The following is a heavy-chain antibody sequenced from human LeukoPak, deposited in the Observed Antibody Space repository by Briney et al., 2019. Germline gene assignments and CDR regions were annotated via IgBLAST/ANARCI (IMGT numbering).Heavy chain of an antibody. CDR1: GFILDSYA. J-gene: IGHJ3*01. V-gene: IGHV3-23*01. D-gene: IGHD7-27*01. CDR3: ARDHAPGL. CDR2: ISGNTRNI. Sequence: PGGSLRLSCAASGFILDSYAMSWVRQAPGKGLEWVSAISGNTRNIYYADSVKGRFTISRDNSKNTLYLQMNSLRVEDTAVYYCARDHAPGLWGQGTMVSVSS.